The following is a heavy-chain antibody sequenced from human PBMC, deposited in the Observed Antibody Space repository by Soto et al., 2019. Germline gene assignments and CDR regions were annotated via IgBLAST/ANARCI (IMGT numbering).Heavy chain of an antibody. J-gene: IGHJ6*03. CDR3: ARDTVRSGYDYYYYMDV. CDR1: GFTVSSNY. CDR2: IYYSGST. D-gene: IGHD2-15*01. Sequence: PGGSLRLSCAASGFTVSSNYMSWVRQAPGKGLEWIGYIYYSGSTNYNPSLKSRVTISVDTSKNQFSLKLSSVTAADTAVYYCARDTVRSGYDYYYYMDVWGKGTTVTVSS. V-gene: IGHV4-59*02.